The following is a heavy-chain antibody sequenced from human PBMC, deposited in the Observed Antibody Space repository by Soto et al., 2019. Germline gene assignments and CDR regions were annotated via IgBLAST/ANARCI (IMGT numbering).Heavy chain of an antibody. CDR3: AASSNYCGGDCYSPFLNYGMDV. CDR2: IVVGSGNT. CDR1: GFTFTSSA. D-gene: IGHD2-21*02. Sequence: GASVKVSCKASGFTFTSSAVQWVRQARGQRLEWIGWIVVGSGNTNYAQKFQERVTITRDMSTSTAYMELSSLRSEDTAVYYCAASSNYCGGDCYSPFLNYGMDVWGQGTTVTV. V-gene: IGHV1-58*01. J-gene: IGHJ6*02.